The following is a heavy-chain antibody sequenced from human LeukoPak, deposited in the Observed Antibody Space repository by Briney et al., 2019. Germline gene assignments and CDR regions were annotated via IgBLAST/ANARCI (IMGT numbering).Heavy chain of an antibody. CDR3: ARILSTPGSFDI. J-gene: IGHJ3*02. D-gene: IGHD2/OR15-2a*01. CDR1: GFTFSNYW. Sequence: PGGSLRLSCAASGFTFSNYWMHWVRQAPGKGLVWVSRINSDGINTSYADSVKGRFTISRDNSKNMLYLQMNSLRAEDTAVYYCARILSTPGSFDIWGQGTMVTVSS. V-gene: IGHV3-74*01. CDR2: INSDGINT.